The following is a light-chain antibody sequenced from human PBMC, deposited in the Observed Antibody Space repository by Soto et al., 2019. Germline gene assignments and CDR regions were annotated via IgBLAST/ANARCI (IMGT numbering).Light chain of an antibody. V-gene: IGLV1-40*01. J-gene: IGLJ2*01. CDR2: GNS. Sequence: QSVLTQPPSVSGAPGQRVTISCTGSDSNIGARYHVHWYQQLPGKAPRLIIYGNSNRPSGVPDRFSGSKSGNTATLTISRVEVGDEADYYCQVWDRGTDHVVFGGGTKVTVL. CDR3: QVWDRGTDHVV. CDR1: DSNIGARYH.